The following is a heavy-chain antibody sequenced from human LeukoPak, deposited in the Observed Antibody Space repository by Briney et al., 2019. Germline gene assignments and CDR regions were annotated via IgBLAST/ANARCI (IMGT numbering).Heavy chain of an antibody. CDR3: ALGVFGVVQVSNNAPPWRFDP. CDR2: IIPIFGTA. D-gene: IGHD3-3*01. V-gene: IGHV1-69*13. Sequence: GASVKVSCKASGGTFSSYAISWVRQAPGQGLEWMGGIIPIFGTANYAQKFQGRVTITADESTSTAYMELSSLRSEDTAVYYCALGVFGVVQVSNNAPPWRFDPWGQGTLVTVSS. CDR1: GGTFSSYA. J-gene: IGHJ5*02.